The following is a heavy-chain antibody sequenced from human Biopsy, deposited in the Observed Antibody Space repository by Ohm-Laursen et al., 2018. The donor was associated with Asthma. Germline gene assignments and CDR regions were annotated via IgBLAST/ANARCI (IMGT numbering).Heavy chain of an antibody. V-gene: IGHV1-69*13. CDR2: LIPVLGTP. D-gene: IGHD5-12*01. CDR3: ARGYSGSDRIVYYYSGLEV. CDR1: GDSFSNYA. Sequence: ASVKVSCKASGDSFSNYAISWVRQASGQGLEWMGGLIPVLGTPDHAQMFEGRVTITADESTSTAYMELSSLSSEDTAVYYCARGYSGSDRIVYYYSGLEVWGQGTTVTVSS. J-gene: IGHJ6*02.